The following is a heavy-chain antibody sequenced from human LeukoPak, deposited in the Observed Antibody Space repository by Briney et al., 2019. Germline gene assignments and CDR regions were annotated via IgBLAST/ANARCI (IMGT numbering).Heavy chain of an antibody. Sequence: GGSLRLSCAASGFAVSSNHMNWVRQAPGKGLEWVSVIFNGGSTYYADSVKGRFTISRDNSKNTLYLQMNSLRAEDTAVYYCAKSWGYTRPYYNYMDVWGKGTTVTVSS. CDR3: AKSWGYTRPYYNYMDV. CDR1: GFAVSSNH. CDR2: IFNGGST. J-gene: IGHJ6*03. V-gene: IGHV3-53*01. D-gene: IGHD3-16*02.